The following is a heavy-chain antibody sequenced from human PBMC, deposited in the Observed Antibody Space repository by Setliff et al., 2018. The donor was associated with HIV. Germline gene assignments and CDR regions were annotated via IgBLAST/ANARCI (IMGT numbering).Heavy chain of an antibody. D-gene: IGHD5-12*01. J-gene: IGHJ4*02. V-gene: IGHV1-18*01. CDR2: INTHSGYT. Sequence: GASVKVSCKASGYTFNNYGLSWVRQAPGQGLEWMGWINTHSGYTNYAQNVQGRVTVTMDTSTNTAYMELRILESDDTAVYYCARGNTWLRFLDYWGQGTLVTVSS. CDR3: ARGNTWLRFLDY. CDR1: GYTFNNYG.